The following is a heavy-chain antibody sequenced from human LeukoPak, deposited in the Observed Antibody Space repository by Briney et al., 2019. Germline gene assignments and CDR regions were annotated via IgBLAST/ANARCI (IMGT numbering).Heavy chain of an antibody. Sequence: ASVKVSCKASGYTLTDYYMHWVRQAPGQGLEWMGWINPNSGGTNYAQKFQGRVTMTRDTSISTAYMELSRLRSDDTAVYYCAREGGGSYTFGYWGQGTLVTVSS. D-gene: IGHD1-26*01. CDR3: AREGGGSYTFGY. CDR2: INPNSGGT. V-gene: IGHV1-2*02. J-gene: IGHJ4*02. CDR1: GYTLTDYY.